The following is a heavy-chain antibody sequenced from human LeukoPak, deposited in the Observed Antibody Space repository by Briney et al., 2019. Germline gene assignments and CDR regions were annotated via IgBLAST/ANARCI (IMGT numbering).Heavy chain of an antibody. CDR3: ARRAYYAVDV. CDR2: IYYGGST. V-gene: IGHV4-4*02. CDR1: GGSLSFSDW. J-gene: IGHJ6*02. Sequence: SETLSLTCGVSGGSLSFSDWLNWVRQTPVKGLEWIGEIYYGGSTNYNPSLKSRLTMSVDTSKSQFYLNLSSLTAADSAVYFCARRAYYAVDVWGQGISVIVSS.